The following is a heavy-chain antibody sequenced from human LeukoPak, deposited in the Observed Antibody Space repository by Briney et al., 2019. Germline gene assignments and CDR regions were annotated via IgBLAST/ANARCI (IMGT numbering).Heavy chain of an antibody. CDR1: GFTFTSYD. Sequence: ASVKVSCKASGFTFTSYDMHWLRQASGHGLEWMGIINPSGGSTSYAQKFQGRVTMTRDTSTSTVYMELSSLRSEDTAVYYCAREHGSGSYYTEWGQGTLVTVSS. D-gene: IGHD3-10*01. CDR2: INPSGGST. V-gene: IGHV1-46*01. CDR3: AREHGSGSYYTE. J-gene: IGHJ4*02.